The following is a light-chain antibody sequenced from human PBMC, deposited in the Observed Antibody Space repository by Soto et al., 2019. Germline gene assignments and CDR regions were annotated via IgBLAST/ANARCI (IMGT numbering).Light chain of an antibody. V-gene: IGLV1-40*01. CDR1: SSNIGAGYD. Sequence: QSVLTQPPSVSGAPGQRVTISCTGSSSNIGAGYDVHWYQQLPGTAPKLLIYGNSNRPSGVPDRFSGSKSDTSASLAITGLQAEDEADYYCQSYDSSQSGSWVFGGGTQLTVL. CDR2: GNS. J-gene: IGLJ3*02. CDR3: QSYDSSQSGSWV.